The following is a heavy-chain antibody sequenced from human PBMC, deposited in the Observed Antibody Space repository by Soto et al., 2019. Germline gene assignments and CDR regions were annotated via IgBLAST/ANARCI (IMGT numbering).Heavy chain of an antibody. CDR2: ISSSSSTI. J-gene: IGHJ2*01. CDR1: GFTFSICS. Sequence: GGSLRLSCAASGFTFSICSMTWVRQAPGKGLEWVSYISSSSSTIYYADSVKGRFTISRDNAQTSLHLQMNSLRDEDTAVYYCARAGDTSGYYSDRPFWYFDLWGRGXLVTVYS. D-gene: IGHD3-22*01. CDR3: ARAGDTSGYYSDRPFWYFDL. V-gene: IGHV3-48*02.